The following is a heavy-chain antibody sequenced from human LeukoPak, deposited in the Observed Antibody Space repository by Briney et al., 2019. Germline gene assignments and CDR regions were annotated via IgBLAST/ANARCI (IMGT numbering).Heavy chain of an antibody. CDR1: GGSISSGSYY. Sequence: SQTLSLTFTVPGGSISSGSYYWSWIRQPAGKGLEWIGRIYTSGSTNYNPSLTSRVTISVDTSKNQFSLRLSSVTAADTAVYYCARSGWHSSGYPITFDYWGQGTLVTVSS. D-gene: IGHD3-22*01. J-gene: IGHJ4*02. CDR3: ARSGWHSSGYPITFDY. CDR2: IYTSGST. V-gene: IGHV4-61*02.